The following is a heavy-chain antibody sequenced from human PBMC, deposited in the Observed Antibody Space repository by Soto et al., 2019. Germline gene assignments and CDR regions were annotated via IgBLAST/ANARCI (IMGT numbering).Heavy chain of an antibody. V-gene: IGHV4-59*01. CDR3: ARDLWGYCGTDCYPLDV. D-gene: IGHD2-21*02. Sequence: TSVPLSLTCTVSGGSISGYYWSWIRQPPGKGLEWIGYMYNTGSTVYNPSFKSRVTVSVDTSKSQFSLRLNSVTAADTAVYYCARDLWGYCGTDCYPLDVWGQGTTVTV. CDR1: GGSISGYY. CDR2: MYNTGST. J-gene: IGHJ6*02.